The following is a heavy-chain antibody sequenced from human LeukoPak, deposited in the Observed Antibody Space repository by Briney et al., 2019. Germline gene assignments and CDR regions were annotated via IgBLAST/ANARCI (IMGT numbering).Heavy chain of an antibody. V-gene: IGHV4-34*01. CDR2: INHSGST. Sequence: PSETLSLTCAVYGGSFSGYYWSWIRQPPGKGLEWIGEINHSGSTYYNPSLKSRVTISADTSKNQFSLKLSSVTAADTAVYYCARRVLLGYCGSTSCSFDYWGQGTLVTVSS. D-gene: IGHD2-2*01. CDR3: ARRVLLGYCGSTSCSFDY. J-gene: IGHJ4*02. CDR1: GGSFSGYY.